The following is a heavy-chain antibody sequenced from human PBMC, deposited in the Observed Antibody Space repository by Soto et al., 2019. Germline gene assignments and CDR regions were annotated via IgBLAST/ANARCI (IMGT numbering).Heavy chain of an antibody. D-gene: IGHD6-19*01. CDR2: IIPILGTA. CDR3: ARAVAVPADFDY. J-gene: IGHJ4*02. V-gene: IGHV1-69*13. Sequence: ASVKVSCKASGGTFSSYAISWVRQAPGQGLEWMGGIIPILGTANYAQKFQGRVTITADESTSTAYMELSSLRSEDTALYYCARAVAVPADFDYWGQGTLVTVSS. CDR1: GGTFSSYA.